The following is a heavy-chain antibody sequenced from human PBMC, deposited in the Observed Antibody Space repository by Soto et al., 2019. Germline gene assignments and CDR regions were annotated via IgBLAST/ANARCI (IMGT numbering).Heavy chain of an antibody. CDR2: INHSGST. CDR1: GGSFSDYY. D-gene: IGHD3-9*01. J-gene: IGHJ4*02. CDR3: ARVTLRYFDWLHDY. V-gene: IGHV4-34*01. Sequence: SETLSLTCAVYGGSFSDYYWSWIHQPPGKGLEWIGEINHSGSTNYNPSLKSRITITEDTSKNQFSLKLSSVTAADTAVYYCARVTLRYFDWLHDYWGQGTLVTVSS.